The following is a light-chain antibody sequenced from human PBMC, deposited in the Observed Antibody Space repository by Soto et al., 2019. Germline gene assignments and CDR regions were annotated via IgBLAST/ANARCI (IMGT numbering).Light chain of an antibody. J-gene: IGKJ5*01. Sequence: DIQMTQSPSYLSASVGDRVTITCLASQSISSYLTWYQQKPGKAPKFLIYAASTLQSGVPSRFSGSGSGTDFTLTISCLQSEDFATYYCQQYYSYPLTFGQGTRLEIK. CDR2: AAS. V-gene: IGKV1-39*01. CDR1: QSISSY. CDR3: QQYYSYPLT.